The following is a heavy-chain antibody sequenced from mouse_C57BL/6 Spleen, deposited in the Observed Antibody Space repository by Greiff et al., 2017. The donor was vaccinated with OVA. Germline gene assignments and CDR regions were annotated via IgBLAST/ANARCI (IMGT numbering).Heavy chain of an antibody. J-gene: IGHJ1*03. Sequence: QVQLKQPGTELVKPGASVKLSCKASGYTFTSYWMHWVKQRPGHGLEWIGNINPSNGVTNYNEKFKSKATLTVDKSSSTAYMQLSSLTSEDSAVDYCARPHYYGSSYGYFDVWGTGTTVTVSS. CDR2: INPSNGVT. V-gene: IGHV1-53*01. D-gene: IGHD1-1*01. CDR1: GYTFTSYW. CDR3: ARPHYYGSSYGYFDV.